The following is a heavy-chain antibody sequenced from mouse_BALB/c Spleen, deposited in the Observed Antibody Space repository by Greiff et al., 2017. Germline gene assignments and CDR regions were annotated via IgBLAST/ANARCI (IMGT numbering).Heavy chain of an antibody. V-gene: IGHV5-17*02. CDR1: GFTFSSFG. D-gene: IGHD3-3*01. CDR2: ISSGSSTI. Sequence: DVMLVESGGGLVQPGGSRKLSCAASGFTFSSFGMHWVRQAPEEGLEWVAYISSGSSTIYYADTVKGRYTISRDNPKNTLYLQLTSLSSEDTAVYYCERNWDSCFDYWGRGTTLAVAS. J-gene: IGHJ2*01. CDR3: ERNWDSCFDY.